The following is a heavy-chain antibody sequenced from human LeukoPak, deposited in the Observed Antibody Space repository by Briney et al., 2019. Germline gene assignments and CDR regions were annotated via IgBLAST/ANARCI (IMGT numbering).Heavy chain of an antibody. CDR3: ARGARAGYNLEPFDY. J-gene: IGHJ4*02. Sequence: SETLSLTCTVSGGSVSRGGYYWNWIRQHPGKGLEWIGFTSYSEGTYYNPSLKSRVTISVDTSKNQFSLKLSSVTAADTAVYYCARGARAGYNLEPFDYWGQGTLVTVSS. D-gene: IGHD5-24*01. CDR1: GGSVSRGGYY. CDR2: TSYSEGT. V-gene: IGHV4-61*08.